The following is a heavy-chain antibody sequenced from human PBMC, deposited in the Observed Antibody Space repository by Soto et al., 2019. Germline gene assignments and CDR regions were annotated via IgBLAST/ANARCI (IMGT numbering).Heavy chain of an antibody. CDR1: GGSISSGGYY. V-gene: IGHV4-31*03. CDR2: IYYSGST. D-gene: IGHD2-2*01. J-gene: IGHJ6*02. Sequence: QVQLQESGPGLVKPSQTLSLTCTVSGGSISSGGYYWSWIRQHPGKGLEWIGYIYYSGSTYYNPSLKSRVTISVDTSKNQFSLKLRSVTAADTAVYYCARDLGLLSAHYYYYYGMDVWGQGTTVTVSS. CDR3: ARDLGLLSAHYYYYYGMDV.